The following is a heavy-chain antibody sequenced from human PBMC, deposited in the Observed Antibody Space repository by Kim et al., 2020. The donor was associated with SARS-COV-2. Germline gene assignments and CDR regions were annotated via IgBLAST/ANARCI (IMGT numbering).Heavy chain of an antibody. Sequence: GGSLRLSCAASGFTFDDYAMHWVRQAPGKGLEWVSGISWNSGSIGYADSVKGRFTISRDNAKNSLYLQMNSLRAEDTALYYCAKDVDTAMPTSGMDVWGQGTTVTVSS. CDR1: GFTFDDYA. V-gene: IGHV3-9*01. D-gene: IGHD5-18*01. J-gene: IGHJ6*02. CDR2: ISWNSGSI. CDR3: AKDVDTAMPTSGMDV.